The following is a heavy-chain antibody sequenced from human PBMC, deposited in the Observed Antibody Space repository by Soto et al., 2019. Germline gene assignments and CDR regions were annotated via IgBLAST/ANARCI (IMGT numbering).Heavy chain of an antibody. V-gene: IGHV1-2*04. CDR3: ARAPLNYDILTGYYPFDY. CDR1: GYTLTELS. J-gene: IGHJ4*02. Sequence: ASVKVSCKVSGYTLTELSMHWVRQAPGKGLEWMGWINPNSGETNYAQKFQGWVTMTRDTSISTAYMELSRLRSDDTAVYYCARAPLNYDILTGYYPFDYWGQGTLVTVSS. CDR2: INPNSGET. D-gene: IGHD3-9*01.